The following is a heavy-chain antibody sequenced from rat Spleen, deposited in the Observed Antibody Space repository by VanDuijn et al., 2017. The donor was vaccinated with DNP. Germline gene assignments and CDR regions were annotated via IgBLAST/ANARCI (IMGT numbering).Heavy chain of an antibody. J-gene: IGHJ3*01. Sequence: EVQLVESGGDLVQPGRSLKLSCVASGFTFNNYWMTWIRQVPGKGLEWVASITNTDRTEYVDSVKGRFTISRDNAKSTLYLHMNSLRSEDTATYYCARSTITAISNWFLYWGQGTLVTVSS. V-gene: IGHV5-31*01. D-gene: IGHD1-2*01. CDR3: ARSTITAISNWFLY. CDR1: GFTFNNYW. CDR2: ITNTDRT.